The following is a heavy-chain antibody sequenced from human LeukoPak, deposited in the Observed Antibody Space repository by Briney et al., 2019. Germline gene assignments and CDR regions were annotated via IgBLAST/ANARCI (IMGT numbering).Heavy chain of an antibody. Sequence: PSETLSLTCTVSGGSIRTHYWSWMRQPPGKGLEWMGHIYYSGTTHDNPSLKSRVTLSLDRFNNQFSLNLTSVTAEDTAVYYCARGAAVYYDAFDIWGRGTMVTVSS. CDR1: GGSIRTHY. CDR2: IYYSGTT. V-gene: IGHV4-59*11. CDR3: ARGAAVYYDAFDI. D-gene: IGHD2-8*01. J-gene: IGHJ3*02.